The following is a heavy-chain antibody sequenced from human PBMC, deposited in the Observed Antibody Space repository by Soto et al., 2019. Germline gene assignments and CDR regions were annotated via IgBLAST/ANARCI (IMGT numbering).Heavy chain of an antibody. V-gene: IGHV3-13*05. Sequence: EVQLVESGGGLVQPGGSLRLSCEASGFTFRNYDMHWVRQGTGKGLEWVSGISAAGDPDYADSVEGRFTISRENAQNSFFLQMXXLRVGDTAVYYCARTDRDFYGLDVWGQGTTVIVSS. CDR2: ISAAGDP. J-gene: IGHJ6*02. CDR1: GFTFRNYD. CDR3: ARTDRDFYGLDV.